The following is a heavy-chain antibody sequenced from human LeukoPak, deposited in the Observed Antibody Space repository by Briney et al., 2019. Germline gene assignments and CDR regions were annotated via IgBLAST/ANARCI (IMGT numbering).Heavy chain of an antibody. Sequence: GGSLRLSCAASGFTFSDYYMSWIRQAPGKGLERVSYISSSGSTIYYADSVKGRFTISGDNAKNSLYLQMNSLRAEDTAVYYCARPPYSSSWTSWFDPWGQGTLVTVSS. V-gene: IGHV3-11*04. J-gene: IGHJ5*02. CDR1: GFTFSDYY. CDR3: ARPPYSSSWTSWFDP. D-gene: IGHD6-13*01. CDR2: ISSSGSTI.